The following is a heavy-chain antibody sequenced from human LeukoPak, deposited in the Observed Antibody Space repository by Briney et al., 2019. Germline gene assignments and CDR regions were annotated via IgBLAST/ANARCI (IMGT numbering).Heavy chain of an antibody. Sequence: SVKVSCKASGGTFSSYAISWVRQAPGQGLEWMGGIIPIFGTANYAQKFQGRVTITADESTSTAYMELSSLRSEDTAVYYCARGPHDSSLSLYYYYYYYMDVWAKGPRSPSP. J-gene: IGHJ6*03. D-gene: IGHD6-6*01. CDR1: GGTFSSYA. V-gene: IGHV1-69*01. CDR2: IIPIFGTA. CDR3: ARGPHDSSLSLYYYYYYYMDV.